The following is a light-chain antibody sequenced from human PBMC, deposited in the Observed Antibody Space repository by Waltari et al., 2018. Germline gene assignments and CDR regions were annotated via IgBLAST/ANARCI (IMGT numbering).Light chain of an antibody. J-gene: IGLJ1*01. CDR2: DVS. CDR3: SSYTSSSTSLYV. CDR1: SSDVGGYNY. Sequence: QSALTQPDSVSGSPGQSITISCTGTSSDVGGYNYVSWYQQHPGKAPKLMIYDVSKRPAGRSNRFSGSKSGNSASLTISGLQAEDEADYYCSSYTSSSTSLYVFGTGTKVTVL. V-gene: IGLV2-14*01.